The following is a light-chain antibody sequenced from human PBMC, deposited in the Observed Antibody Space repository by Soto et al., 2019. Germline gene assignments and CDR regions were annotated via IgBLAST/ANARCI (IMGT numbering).Light chain of an antibody. CDR3: CPYAGSYTPHV. Sequence: QSALTQPRSVSGSPGQSITISCSGTSSDIGGYNYVSWYQQHPGKAPKLIIYDVSKRPSGVPDRFSGSKSGNTASLTISGLQADDEADYHCCPYAGSYTPHVFAAGTRSPT. CDR2: DVS. CDR1: SSDIGGYNY. J-gene: IGLJ1*01. V-gene: IGLV2-11*01.